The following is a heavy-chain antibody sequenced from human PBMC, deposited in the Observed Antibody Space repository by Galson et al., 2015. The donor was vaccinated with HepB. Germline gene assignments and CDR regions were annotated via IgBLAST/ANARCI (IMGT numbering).Heavy chain of an antibody. CDR3: ARDVPDDTTVGMLTV. D-gene: IGHD3-16*01. J-gene: IGHJ4*02. V-gene: IGHV3-48*01. Sequence: ALRLGGATSGFTFNSYAMNWVRQAPGKGLEWLSYITTSGRTVYYAESVKGRFTISRDNLKDSLPLQMHSLRAEDTAVYYCARDVPDDTTVGMLTVWGQGTLVTVSS. CDR1: GFTFNSYA. CDR2: ITTSGRTV.